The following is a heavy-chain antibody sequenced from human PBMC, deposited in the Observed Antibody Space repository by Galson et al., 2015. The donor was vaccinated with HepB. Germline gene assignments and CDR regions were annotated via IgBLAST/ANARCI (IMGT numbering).Heavy chain of an antibody. CDR1: GFTFSSYA. J-gene: IGHJ4*02. Sequence: SLRLSCAASGFTFSSYAMHWVRQAPGKGLEWVAVISYDGSNKYYADSVKGRFTISRDNSKNTLYLQMNSLRAEDTAVYYCARDLHYYYDSSGSFDYWGQGTLVTVSS. D-gene: IGHD3-22*01. CDR3: ARDLHYYYDSSGSFDY. CDR2: ISYDGSNK. V-gene: IGHV3-30-3*01.